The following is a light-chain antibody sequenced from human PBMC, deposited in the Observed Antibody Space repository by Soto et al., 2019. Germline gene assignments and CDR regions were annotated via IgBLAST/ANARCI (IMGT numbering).Light chain of an antibody. CDR3: QQYNNWPPWT. CDR1: QRVSRN. CDR2: DAS. J-gene: IGKJ1*01. Sequence: EIVMTQSPATLSVSPGERATLSCRASQRVSRNLAWYQQKPGQAPRLLIYDASTRATGIPDRFSGSGSETVFTLTISSLQSKDYAIYYCQQYNNWPPWTFGQGTKVDIK. V-gene: IGKV3-15*01.